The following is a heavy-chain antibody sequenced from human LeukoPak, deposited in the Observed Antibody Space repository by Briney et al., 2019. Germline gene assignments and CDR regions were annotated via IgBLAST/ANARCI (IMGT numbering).Heavy chain of an antibody. Sequence: SETLSLTCTVSGGSISSYYWSWLRQPPGKGLEWIGYIYYSGSTNYNPSLKSRVTISVDTSKNQFPLKLSSVTAADTAVYYCARHSRGLRFVAGSPLDYWGQGTLVTVSS. D-gene: IGHD5-12*01. CDR2: IYYSGST. CDR1: GGSISSYY. CDR3: ARHSRGLRFVAGSPLDY. J-gene: IGHJ4*02. V-gene: IGHV4-59*08.